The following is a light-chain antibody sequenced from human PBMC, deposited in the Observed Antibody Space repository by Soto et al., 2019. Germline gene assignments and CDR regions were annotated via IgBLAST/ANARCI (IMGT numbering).Light chain of an antibody. CDR1: SSDVGGYDY. V-gene: IGLV2-14*03. Sequence: QSALTQPASVSGSPGQSITISCTETSSDVGGYDYVSWYRQHPGKAPKLMIYDVRNRPSGVSNRFSGSKSGNTASLTISGLQAEDEADYYCSSYSSSSTLVLFGGGTKLTVL. CDR3: SSYSSSSTLVL. CDR2: DVR. J-gene: IGLJ2*01.